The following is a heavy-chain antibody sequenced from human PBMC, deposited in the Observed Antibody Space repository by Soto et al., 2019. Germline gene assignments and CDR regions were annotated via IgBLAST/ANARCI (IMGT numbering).Heavy chain of an antibody. Sequence: GGSLRLSCAASEFTFNSYAMTWVRQAPGKGLEWVSSISGSGDVTFYAASVKGRFTISRDNSKITFFLQLNSLRAEDTGLYYCAKYRSTSSGAEGFDFWGQGALVTVSS. CDR2: ISGSGDVT. J-gene: IGHJ4*02. D-gene: IGHD6-6*01. CDR1: EFTFNSYA. V-gene: IGHV3-23*01. CDR3: AKYRSTSSGAEGFDF.